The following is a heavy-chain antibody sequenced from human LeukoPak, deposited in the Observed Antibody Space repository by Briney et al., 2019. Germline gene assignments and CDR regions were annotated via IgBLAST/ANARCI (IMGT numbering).Heavy chain of an antibody. Sequence: ASVKVSCKASGYTFTSYYMHWVRQAPGQGLEWMGIINPSGGSTSYAQKFQGRVTMTRDTSTSTVYMELSSLRSEDTAVYYCATLGNYYDSSGYAFDYWGQGTLVTVSS. J-gene: IGHJ4*02. D-gene: IGHD3-22*01. V-gene: IGHV1-46*03. CDR3: ATLGNYYDSSGYAFDY. CDR1: GYTFTSYY. CDR2: INPSGGST.